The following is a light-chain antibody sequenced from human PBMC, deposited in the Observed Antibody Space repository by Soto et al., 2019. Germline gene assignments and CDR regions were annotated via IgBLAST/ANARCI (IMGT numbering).Light chain of an antibody. Sequence: EIVMTQSPATVSVSPGERATLSCRASQSVSNKLAWYQQKPGQAPRLLMYDASTRATGIPARFSGSGSGTEFTLTISSLQSEDFAVYYCQQYNNWVTFGGGTKVEIK. CDR3: QQYNNWVT. CDR1: QSVSNK. J-gene: IGKJ4*01. V-gene: IGKV3-15*01. CDR2: DAS.